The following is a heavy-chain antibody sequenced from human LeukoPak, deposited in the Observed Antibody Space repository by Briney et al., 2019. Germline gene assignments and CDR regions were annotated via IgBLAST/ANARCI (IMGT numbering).Heavy chain of an antibody. CDR1: GGSISSSSYY. V-gene: IGHV4-39*01. J-gene: IGHJ3*02. D-gene: IGHD3-16*01. CDR2: IYYSGST. CDR3: ARTRGRQPDAFDI. Sequence: SETLSLTCTVSGGSISSSSYYWGWIRQSPGKGLEWIGSIYYSGSTYYNPSLKSRVTISVDTSKNQFSLKLSSVTAADTAVYYCARTRGRQPDAFDIWGQGTMVTVSS.